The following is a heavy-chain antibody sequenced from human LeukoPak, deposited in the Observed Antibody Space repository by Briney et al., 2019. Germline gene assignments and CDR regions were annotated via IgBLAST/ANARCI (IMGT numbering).Heavy chain of an antibody. D-gene: IGHD3-22*01. CDR2: INPSGGST. Sequence: ASVKVSCKASGYTFTSYYMHWVRQAPGQGLEWMGIINPSGGSTSYAQKFQGRVTMTRDMSTSTVYMELSSLRSEDTAVYYCAREVVRGYYMDVWGKGTTVTVSS. V-gene: IGHV1-46*01. J-gene: IGHJ6*03. CDR1: GYTFTSYY. CDR3: AREVVRGYYMDV.